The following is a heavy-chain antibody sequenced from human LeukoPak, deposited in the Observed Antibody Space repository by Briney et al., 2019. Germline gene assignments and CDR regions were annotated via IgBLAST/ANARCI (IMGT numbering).Heavy chain of an antibody. CDR3: ARDLNSYDSSGHNFDY. CDR2: IIPIFGTA. D-gene: IGHD3-22*01. J-gene: IGHJ4*02. CDR1: GGTFSSYA. V-gene: IGHV1-69*13. Sequence: SVKVSCKASGGTFSSYAISWVRQAPAQGLEWMGGIIPIFGTANYAQKFQGRVTITADESTSTAYMELSSLRSEDTAVYYCARDLNSYDSSGHNFDYWGQGTLVTVSS.